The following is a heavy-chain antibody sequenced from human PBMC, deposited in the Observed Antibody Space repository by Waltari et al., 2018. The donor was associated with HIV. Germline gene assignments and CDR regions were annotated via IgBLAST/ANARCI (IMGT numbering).Heavy chain of an antibody. D-gene: IGHD1-26*01. CDR2: IYSGGST. CDR3: ATSPLGVWGNWFDP. Sequence: EVQLVESGGGLVQPGGSLRLSCAASGFPVSSIHMSWVRQAPGKGLEWVSVIYSGGSTYYADSVKGRFTISRDNSKNTLYLQMNSLRAEDTAVYYCATSPLGVWGNWFDPWGQGTLVTVSS. J-gene: IGHJ5*02. CDR1: GFPVSSIH. V-gene: IGHV3-66*01.